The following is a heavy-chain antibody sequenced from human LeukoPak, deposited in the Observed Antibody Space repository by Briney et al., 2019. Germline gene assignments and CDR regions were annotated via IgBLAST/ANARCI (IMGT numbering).Heavy chain of an antibody. CDR1: GGSISSYY. CDR3: ARVSMIGDWFDP. J-gene: IGHJ5*02. V-gene: IGHV4-59*12. D-gene: IGHD3-10*02. CDR2: IYYSGST. Sequence: PSETLSLTCTVSGGSISSYYWSWIRQPPGKGLEWIGYIYYSGSTNYNPSLKSRVTISVDTSKNQFSLKLSSVTAADTAVYYCARVSMIGDWFDPWGQGTLVTVSS.